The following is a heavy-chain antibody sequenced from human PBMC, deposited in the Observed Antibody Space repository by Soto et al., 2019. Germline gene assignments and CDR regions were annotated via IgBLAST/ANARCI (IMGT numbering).Heavy chain of an antibody. J-gene: IGHJ4*02. D-gene: IGHD3-16*01. V-gene: IGHV4-59*01. Sequence: QVQLQESGPGLVKPSETRSLTCTVSGGSISIYYWSWIRQPPGKGLEWIGYIYYSGSTNYNPSLNSRVTISVDTSKNQFSLKLSSVTAADTAMYYCARSWGYYFDYWGQGTLVTVSS. CDR1: GGSISIYY. CDR2: IYYSGST. CDR3: ARSWGYYFDY.